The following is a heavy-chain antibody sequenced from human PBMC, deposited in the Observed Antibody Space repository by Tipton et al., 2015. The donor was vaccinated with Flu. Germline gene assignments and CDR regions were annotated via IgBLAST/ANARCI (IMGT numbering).Heavy chain of an antibody. J-gene: IGHJ4*02. CDR1: GFFFTSYA. CDR3: AKPGVVGPMWGNFEH. Sequence: SLRLSCAASGFFFTSYAMHWLRQAPGKGLEWVGVISNGGRQTYYGDSVKGRFTISRDNANDTLVLQMNSLRPDDTAVYYRAKPGVVGPMWGNFEHWGQGSLVIVSS. CDR2: ISNGGRQT. D-gene: IGHD2-15*01. V-gene: IGHV3-30*18.